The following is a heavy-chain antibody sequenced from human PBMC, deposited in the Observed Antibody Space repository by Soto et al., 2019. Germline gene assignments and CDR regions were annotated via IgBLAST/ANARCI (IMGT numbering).Heavy chain of an antibody. J-gene: IGHJ2*01. CDR2: IDPSDSYT. Sequence: EVQLVQSGAEVKKPGESLRISCKGSGYSFTSYWISWVRQMPGKGLEWMGRIDPSDSYTNYSPSFQGHVTISADKSICTAYLQWSSLKASDTAMYYCAREYCSGGSCHLGWYFDLWGRGTLVTVSS. CDR3: AREYCSGGSCHLGWYFDL. CDR1: GYSFTSYW. D-gene: IGHD2-15*01. V-gene: IGHV5-10-1*01.